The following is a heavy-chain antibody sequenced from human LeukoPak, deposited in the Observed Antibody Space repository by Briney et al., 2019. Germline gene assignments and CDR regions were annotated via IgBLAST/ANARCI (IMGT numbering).Heavy chain of an antibody. CDR1: GGSISSYY. CDR2: IYTSGST. J-gene: IGHJ4*02. Sequence: SETLSLTCTVSGGSISSYYWSWIRQPAGKGLEWIGRIYTSGSTNYNPSLKSRVTMSVDTSKSQFSLKLSSVTAADTAVYYCARDGPSIVGAPLFDYWGQGTLVTVSS. V-gene: IGHV4-4*07. CDR3: ARDGPSIVGAPLFDY. D-gene: IGHD1-26*01.